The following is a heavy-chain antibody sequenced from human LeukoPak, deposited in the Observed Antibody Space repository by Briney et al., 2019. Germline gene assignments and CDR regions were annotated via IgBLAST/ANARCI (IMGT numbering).Heavy chain of an antibody. Sequence: GGSLRLSCAASGFTFSSYAMSWVRQAPGKGLEWVSYISSSSSTIYYADSVKGRFTISRDNAKNSLYLQMNSLRAEDTAVYYCARDREYSYGLGSFDYWGQGTLVTVSS. V-gene: IGHV3-48*01. CDR3: ARDREYSYGLGSFDY. CDR2: ISSSSSTI. D-gene: IGHD5-18*01. CDR1: GFTFSSYA. J-gene: IGHJ4*02.